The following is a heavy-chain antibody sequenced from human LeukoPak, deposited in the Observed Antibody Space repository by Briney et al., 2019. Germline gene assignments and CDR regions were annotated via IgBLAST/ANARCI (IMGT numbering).Heavy chain of an antibody. CDR1: GFTFSSYS. J-gene: IGHJ4*02. CDR2: ISGSSDTR. V-gene: IGHV3-48*01. CDR3: ARAPYTSGWYRGDNDY. D-gene: IGHD6-19*01. Sequence: GGSPRLSCAASGFTFSSYSMNWVRQAPGKGLEWISYISGSSDTRYYADSVKGRFTISRDNAKNSLYQQMNSLRAEDTAVYYCARAPYTSGWYRGDNDYWGQGILVTVSS.